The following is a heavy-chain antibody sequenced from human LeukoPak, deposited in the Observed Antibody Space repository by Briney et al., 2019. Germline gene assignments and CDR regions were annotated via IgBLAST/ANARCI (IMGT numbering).Heavy chain of an antibody. V-gene: IGHV3-48*04. Sequence: GGSLRLSCAASGFTFSSYAMSWVRQAPGTGLEWVSYIKSTSSIIYYADSVKGRFTISRDNAKNSLYLQVNSLRAEDTAVYYCARGVYSSGWYPDNFDYWGQGTLVTVSS. CDR3: ARGVYSSGWYPDNFDY. J-gene: IGHJ4*02. D-gene: IGHD6-19*01. CDR1: GFTFSSYA. CDR2: IKSTSSII.